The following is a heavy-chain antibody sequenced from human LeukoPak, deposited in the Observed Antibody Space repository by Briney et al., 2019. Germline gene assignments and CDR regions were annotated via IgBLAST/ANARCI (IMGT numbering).Heavy chain of an antibody. Sequence: GGSLRLSCAASGFTFSSYAMYWVRQAPGKGLEWVAVISYDARNTYYADSVRGRFTISRDNSKNTLSLQMSSLRAEDTAVYYCARAKNRGIYNDAFDIWGQGTMVTVSS. D-gene: IGHD5-12*01. J-gene: IGHJ3*02. V-gene: IGHV3-30*04. CDR1: GFTFSSYA. CDR2: ISYDARNT. CDR3: ARAKNRGIYNDAFDI.